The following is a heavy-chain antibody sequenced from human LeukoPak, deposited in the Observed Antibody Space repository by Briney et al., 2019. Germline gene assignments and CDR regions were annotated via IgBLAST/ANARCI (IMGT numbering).Heavy chain of an antibody. CDR3: ARDREYQLPNYGIDV. CDR2: ISSSGSTI. V-gene: IGHV3-11*01. D-gene: IGHD2-2*01. Sequence: GGSLRLSCAASGFTFSDYYMSWIRQAPGKGLEWVSYISSSGSTIYYADSVKGRFTISRDNAKNSLYLQMNSLRAEDTAVYYCARDREYQLPNYGIDVWGQGTTVTVSS. CDR1: GFTFSDYY. J-gene: IGHJ6*02.